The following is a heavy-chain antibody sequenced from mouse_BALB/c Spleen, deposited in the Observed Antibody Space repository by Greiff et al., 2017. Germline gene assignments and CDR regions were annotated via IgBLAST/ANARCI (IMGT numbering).Heavy chain of an antibody. J-gene: IGHJ2*01. CDR1: GFTFSSFG. CDR3: ARGARALDY. V-gene: IGHV5-17*02. D-gene: IGHD3-1*01. Sequence: EVQRVESGGGLVQPGASRKLSCAASGFTFSSFGMHWVRQAPEKGLEWVAYISSGSSTIYYADTVKGRFTISRDNPKNTLFLQMTSLRSEDTAMYYCARGARALDYWGQGTTLTVSS. CDR2: ISSGSSTI.